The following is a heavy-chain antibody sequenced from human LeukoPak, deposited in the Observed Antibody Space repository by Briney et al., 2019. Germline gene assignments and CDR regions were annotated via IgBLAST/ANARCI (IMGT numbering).Heavy chain of an antibody. J-gene: IGHJ4*02. CDR3: ASRHCSGGGCYFAGADPFDY. CDR2: IYSGGNI. V-gene: IGHV3-53*01. Sequence: PGGSLRLSCAASGFTFSDSAMHWVRQAPGKGLEWVSVIYSGGNIYYIDSVKGRFTISRDTSKNTLYLQMNSLRAEDTAVYFCASRHCSGGGCYFAGADPFDYWGQGTLVTVSS. CDR1: GFTFSDSA. D-gene: IGHD2-15*01.